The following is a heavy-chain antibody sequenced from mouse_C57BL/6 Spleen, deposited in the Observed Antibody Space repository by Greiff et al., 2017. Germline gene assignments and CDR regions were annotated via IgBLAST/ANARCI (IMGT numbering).Heavy chain of an antibody. D-gene: IGHD2-1*01. Sequence: VQLQQSGPGLVQPSQSLSITCTVSGFSLTSYGVHWVRQSPGKGLEWLGVIWSGGSTAYTAAFISRLSISKDNSKSQVFFKMNSLQADDTAIYYCASPYGNYVEAMDYWGQGTSGTVSS. CDR1: GFSLTSYG. CDR3: ASPYGNYVEAMDY. CDR2: IWSGGST. V-gene: IGHV2-2*01. J-gene: IGHJ4*01.